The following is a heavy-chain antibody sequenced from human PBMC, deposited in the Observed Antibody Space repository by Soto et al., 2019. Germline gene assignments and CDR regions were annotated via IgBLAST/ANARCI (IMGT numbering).Heavy chain of an antibody. CDR2: IYHSGST. CDR3: ARGTRSFGELLKRNNWFDP. CDR1: GGSISSSSYY. D-gene: IGHD3-10*01. J-gene: IGHJ5*02. V-gene: IGHV4-39*01. Sequence: PSETLSLTCTVSGGSISSSSYYWGWIRQPPGKGLEWIGRIYHSGSTYYNPSLKSRVTISVDTSKNQFSLKLSSVTAADTAVYYCARGTRSFGELLKRNNWFDPWGQGTLVTVSS.